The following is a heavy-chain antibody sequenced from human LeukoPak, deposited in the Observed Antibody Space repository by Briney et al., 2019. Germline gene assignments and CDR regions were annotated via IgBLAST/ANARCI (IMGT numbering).Heavy chain of an antibody. V-gene: IGHV4-34*01. CDR3: ARGPPAKPGTGYYYGMDV. CDR1: GGSFSGYY. CDR2: INHSGST. J-gene: IGHJ6*02. Sequence: SETLSLTCAVYGGSFSGYYWSWIRQPPGKGLEWIGEINHSGSTNYNPSLKSRVTISVDTSKNQFSLKLSSVTAADTAVYYCARGPPAKPGTGYYYGMDVWGQGTTVTVSS. D-gene: IGHD2-2*01.